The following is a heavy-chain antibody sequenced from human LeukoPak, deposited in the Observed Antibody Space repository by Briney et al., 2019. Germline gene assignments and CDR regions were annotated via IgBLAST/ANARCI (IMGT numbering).Heavy chain of an antibody. J-gene: IGHJ4*02. CDR1: GYTFTSYG. V-gene: IGHV1-18*01. Sequence: ASVKVSCKASGYTFTSYGISWVRQAPGQELEWMGWISAYNGNTNYAQKLQGRVTMTTDTSTSTAYMELRSLRSDDTAVYYCARDDGRRFGELLVDYWGQGTLVTVSS. CDR2: ISAYNGNT. D-gene: IGHD3-10*01. CDR3: ARDDGRRFGELLVDY.